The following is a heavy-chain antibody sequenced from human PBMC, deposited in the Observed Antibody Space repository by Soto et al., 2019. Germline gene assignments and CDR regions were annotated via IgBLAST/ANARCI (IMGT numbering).Heavy chain of an antibody. CDR3: AAGDRSESYYYYYGMDV. CDR2: IIPIFGTA. D-gene: IGHD2-21*02. CDR1: GGTFSSYA. V-gene: IGHV1-69*13. Sequence: GASVKVSCKASGGTFSSYAISWVRQAPGQGLEWMGGIIPIFGTANYAQKFQGRVTITADESTSTAYMELSGLRSEDTAVYYCAAGDRSESYYYYYGMDVWGQGTTVTVSS. J-gene: IGHJ6*02.